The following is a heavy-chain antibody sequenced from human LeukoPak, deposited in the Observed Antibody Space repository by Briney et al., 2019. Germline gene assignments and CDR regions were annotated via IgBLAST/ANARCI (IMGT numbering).Heavy chain of an antibody. CDR1: GGIFSSYT. V-gene: IGHV1-69*02. D-gene: IGHD1-1*01. CDR3: AKPHLRYNWNKDAFDI. CDR2: IIPLLGVA. J-gene: IGHJ3*02. Sequence: ASVKVSCKASGGIFSSYTISWVRQAPGQGLEWMGRIIPLLGVANYAQKFQGRVTIIADKSTSTAYMELSSLRAEDTAVYYCAKPHLRYNWNKDAFDIWGQGTMVTVSS.